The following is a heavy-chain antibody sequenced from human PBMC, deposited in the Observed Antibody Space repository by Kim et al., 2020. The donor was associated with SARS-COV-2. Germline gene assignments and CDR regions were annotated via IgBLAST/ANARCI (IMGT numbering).Heavy chain of an antibody. Sequence: GGSLRLSCAASGFTLSTYAMSWVRQAPGKGLEWVSGISGTGASTYYADSVKGRFTISRDKSKNTLYLEMNSLRAEDTAVYYCAKQEKIKTVGATSRFDPWGQGTLVTVSS. J-gene: IGHJ5*02. CDR1: GFTLSTYA. D-gene: IGHD1-26*01. CDR2: ISGTGAST. V-gene: IGHV3-23*01. CDR3: AKQEKIKTVGATSRFDP.